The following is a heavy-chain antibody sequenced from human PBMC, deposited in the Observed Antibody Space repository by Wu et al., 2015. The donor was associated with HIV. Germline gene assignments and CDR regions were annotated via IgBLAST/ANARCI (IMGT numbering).Heavy chain of an antibody. CDR3: ARGALTFGGVIANYYYGMDV. D-gene: IGHD3-16*02. V-gene: IGHV1-69*05. J-gene: IGHJ6*02. CDR1: GGTFSSYA. Sequence: QVQLVQSGAEVKKPGSSVKVSCKASGGTFSSYAISWVRQAPGQGLEWMGGIIPIFGTANYAQKFQGRVTITTDESTSTAYMELSSLRSEDTAVYYCARGALTFGGVIANYYYGMDVWGQGTTVTVSS. CDR2: IIPIFGTA.